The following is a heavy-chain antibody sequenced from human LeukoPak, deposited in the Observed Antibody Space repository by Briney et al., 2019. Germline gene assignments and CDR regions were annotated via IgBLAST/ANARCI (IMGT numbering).Heavy chain of an antibody. CDR1: GGSISSSSYY. CDR3: ARHGYIYADY. CDR2: IYYSGST. V-gene: IGHV4-39*01. J-gene: IGHJ4*02. Sequence: SETLSLTCTVSGGSISSSSYYWGWIRQPPGKGLEWIGSIYYSGSTCYNPSLKSRVTISVDASKNQFSLKLSSVTAADTAVYYCARHGYIYADYWGQGTLVTVSS. D-gene: IGHD5-18*01.